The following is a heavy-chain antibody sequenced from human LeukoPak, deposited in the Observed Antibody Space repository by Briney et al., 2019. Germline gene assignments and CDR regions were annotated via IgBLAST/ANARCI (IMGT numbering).Heavy chain of an antibody. D-gene: IGHD1-14*01. CDR3: ARVGPWVNPDHYYYYMDV. Sequence: GGSLRLSCAASRFTFSSYSMNWVRQAPGKGLEWVSSISSSSSYIYYADSVKGRFTISRDNAKNSLYLQMNSLRAEDTAVYYCARVGPWVNPDHYYYYMDVWGKGTTVTVSS. CDR2: ISSSSSYI. V-gene: IGHV3-21*01. J-gene: IGHJ6*03. CDR1: RFTFSSYS.